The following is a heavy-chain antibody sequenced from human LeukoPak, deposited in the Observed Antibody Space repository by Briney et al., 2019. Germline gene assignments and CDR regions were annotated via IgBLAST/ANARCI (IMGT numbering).Heavy chain of an antibody. CDR2: IYYSWSS. CDR1: GGSSSSYY. CDR3: SGWTLGLRDSDWFAP. J-gene: IGHJ5*02. Sequence: SETLSLTCAVYGGSSSSYYWSWVRHPPGPGLERIGSIYYSWSSYNYPTLNRRVTITIDESKNKNPLTLSSVTAADAAAYYCSGWTLGLRDSDWFAPWSQGSL. V-gene: IGHV4-34*11. D-gene: IGHD5-12*01.